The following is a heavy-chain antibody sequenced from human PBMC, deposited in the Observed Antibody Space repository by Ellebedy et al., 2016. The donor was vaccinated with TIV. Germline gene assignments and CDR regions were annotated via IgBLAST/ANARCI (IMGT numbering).Heavy chain of an antibody. CDR3: ATFESGLFDS. CDR2: ISGYNGNT. V-gene: IGHV1-18*01. J-gene: IGHJ4*02. D-gene: IGHD1-14*01. Sequence: AASVKVSCKASGYPFISYGITWVRHAPGQGLEWMGWISGYNGNTNYAQKFQGRVTMTTDRSTSTAHMVLRSLRSADTAVYYCATFESGLFDSWGQGTPVTVSS. CDR1: GYPFISYG.